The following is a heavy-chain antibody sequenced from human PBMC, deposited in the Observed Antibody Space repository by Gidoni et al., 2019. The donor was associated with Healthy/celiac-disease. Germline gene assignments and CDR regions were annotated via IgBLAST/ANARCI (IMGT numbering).Heavy chain of an antibody. CDR3: ARATKFSTTGTKRHGYYFDY. D-gene: IGHD1-1*01. V-gene: IGHV3-53*01. Sequence: EVQLVESGGGLIQPGGSLRLSCAASGFTVSSNHMSWVRQAPGKGLEWVSVMYSGGSTYYADSVKGRFTISRDNSKNTLYLQMNSLRAEDTAVYYCARATKFSTTGTKRHGYYFDYWGQGTLVTVSS. CDR1: GFTVSSNH. J-gene: IGHJ4*02. CDR2: MYSGGST.